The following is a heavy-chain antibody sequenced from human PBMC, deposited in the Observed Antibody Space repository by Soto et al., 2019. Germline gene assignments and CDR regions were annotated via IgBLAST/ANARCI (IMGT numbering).Heavy chain of an antibody. J-gene: IGHJ4*02. CDR3: VKPERGYSTPGRAKGY. D-gene: IGHD5-18*01. Sequence: SLRLCCAASGLMFSHYTMNWVRQAPGKGLEWVSAIGANGGSKYYADSVKGRFNISRDNSESKLYLQMSSLRADDTAVYYCVKPERGYSTPGRAKGYCGQGTLVTVSS. CDR2: IGANGGSK. CDR1: GLMFSHYT. V-gene: IGHV3-23*01.